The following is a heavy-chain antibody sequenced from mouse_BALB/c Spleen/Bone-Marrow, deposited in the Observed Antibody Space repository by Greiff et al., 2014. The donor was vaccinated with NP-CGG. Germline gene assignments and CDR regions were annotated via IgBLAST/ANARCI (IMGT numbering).Heavy chain of an antibody. V-gene: IGHV5-6*01. D-gene: IGHD2-3*01. CDR3: ARHYDGYWFAY. J-gene: IGHJ3*01. CDR2: ISSGDIYT. Sequence: EVQLVESGGGLVQPGGSRKLSCAASGFTFSSYGMSWVRQTPDKRLEWVATISSGDIYTYYPDSVKGRFTISRDNAKNTLYLQMSSLKSEDTAIYYCARHYDGYWFAYWGQGTLVTVSA. CDR1: GFTFSSYG.